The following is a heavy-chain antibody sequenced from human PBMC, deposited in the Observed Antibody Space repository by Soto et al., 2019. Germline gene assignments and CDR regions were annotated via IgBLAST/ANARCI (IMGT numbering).Heavy chain of an antibody. Sequence: QITLKESGPTLVKPTQTLTLTCTFSGFSLSTSGVGVAWIRQPPGKALEWLAFIYCYDDKRYTPPLKSTRTLTKDASKNRVVLTMTNMGPLDTGTYYCVHDCPASRIDYWGQGILVTVSS. CDR3: VHDCPASRIDY. CDR2: IYCYDDK. CDR1: GFSLSTSGVG. J-gene: IGHJ4*02. D-gene: IGHD2-21*01. V-gene: IGHV2-5*04.